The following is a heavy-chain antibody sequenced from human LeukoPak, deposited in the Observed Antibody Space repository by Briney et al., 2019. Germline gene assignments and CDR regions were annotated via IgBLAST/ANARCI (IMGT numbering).Heavy chain of an antibody. CDR3: ARVDSSAPHTFDY. J-gene: IGHJ4*02. CDR1: GYTFTGYY. Sequence: ASVKVSCKASGYTFTGYYVHWVRQAPGQGLEWMGWINPNSGGTNYAQKFQGRVTMTRDTSISTAYMELSRLRSDDTAVYYCARVDSSAPHTFDYWGQGTLVTVSS. D-gene: IGHD3-22*01. V-gene: IGHV1-2*02. CDR2: INPNSGGT.